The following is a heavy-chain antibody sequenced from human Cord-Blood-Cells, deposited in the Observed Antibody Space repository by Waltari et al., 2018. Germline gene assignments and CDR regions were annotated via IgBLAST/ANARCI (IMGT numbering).Heavy chain of an antibody. J-gene: IGHJ5*02. CDR2: MNPNSGNT. D-gene: IGHD3-3*01. CDR3: ARGRYDFWSGYYNWFDP. Sequence: VQLVQSGAEVKKPGASVKVSCKASGYTFTSYDINWVRQATGQGLEWMGWMNPNSGNTGYAQKFQGRVTMTRNTSISKAYMELSSLRSEDTAVYYCARGRYDFWSGYYNWFDPWGQGTLVTVSS. V-gene: IGHV1-8*01. CDR1: GYTFTSYD.